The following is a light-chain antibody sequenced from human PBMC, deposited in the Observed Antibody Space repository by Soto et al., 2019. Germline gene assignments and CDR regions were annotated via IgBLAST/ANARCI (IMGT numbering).Light chain of an antibody. Sequence: EIVLTQSPDTLSLSPGERATLSCRASQSVTYDQLAWYRQTPGQAPRLLIYGASSRAAGIPDRFSGSGSGTDFTLTISRLEPEDFVVYYCQQRSSWPFTFGPGTKVDIK. CDR1: QSVTYDQ. J-gene: IGKJ3*01. V-gene: IGKV3D-20*02. CDR2: GAS. CDR3: QQRSSWPFT.